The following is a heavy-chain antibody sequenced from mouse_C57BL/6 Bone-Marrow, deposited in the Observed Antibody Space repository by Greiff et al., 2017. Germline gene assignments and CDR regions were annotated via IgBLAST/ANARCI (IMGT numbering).Heavy chain of an antibody. V-gene: IGHV1-63*01. CDR2: IYPGGGYT. Sequence: LVESGAELVRPGTSVKMSCKASGYTFTNYWIGWAKQRPGHGLEWIGDIYPGGGYTNYNEKFKGKATLTADKSSSTAYMQFSSLTSEDSAIYYCARSYYGSSFYAMDYWGQGTSVTVSS. CDR1: GYTFTNYW. J-gene: IGHJ4*01. D-gene: IGHD1-1*01. CDR3: ARSYYGSSFYAMDY.